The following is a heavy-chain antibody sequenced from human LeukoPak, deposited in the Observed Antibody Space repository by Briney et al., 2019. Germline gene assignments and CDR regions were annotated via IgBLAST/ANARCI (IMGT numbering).Heavy chain of an antibody. D-gene: IGHD6-6*01. Sequence: TLSLTCTVSGGSISSSSYYWGWIRQPPGKGLEWIGSIYYSGSTYYNPSLKSRVTISVDTSKNQFSLKLSSVTAAGTAVYYCARHGPVAARTFDYWGQGTLVTVSS. CDR1: GGSISSSSYY. CDR2: IYYSGST. V-gene: IGHV4-39*01. CDR3: ARHGPVAARTFDY. J-gene: IGHJ4*02.